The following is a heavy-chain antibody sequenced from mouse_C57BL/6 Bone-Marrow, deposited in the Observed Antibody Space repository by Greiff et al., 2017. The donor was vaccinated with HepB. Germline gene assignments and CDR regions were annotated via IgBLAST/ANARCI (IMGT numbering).Heavy chain of an antibody. V-gene: IGHV7-1*01. Sequence: EVNVVESGGGLVQSGRSLRLSCATSGFTFSDFYMEWVRQAPGKGREWIAASRNKANDYTTEYSASVKGRFIVSRDTSQSILYLQMNALRAEDTAIYYCARDAYPYAMDYWGQGTSVTVSS. J-gene: IGHJ4*01. CDR3: ARDAYPYAMDY. D-gene: IGHD5-5*01. CDR1: GFTFSDFY. CDR2: SRNKANDYTT.